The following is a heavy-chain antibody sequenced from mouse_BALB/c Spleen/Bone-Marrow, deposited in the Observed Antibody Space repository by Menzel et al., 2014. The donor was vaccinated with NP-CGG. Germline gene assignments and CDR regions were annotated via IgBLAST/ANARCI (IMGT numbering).Heavy chain of an antibody. V-gene: IGHV1S137*01. CDR1: GYTFTDYA. CDR3: TRDLLQSHIDY. CDR2: ISTYNGNT. J-gene: IGHJ2*01. Sequence: QVQLQQSGPEVVRPGASVKISCKGSGYTFTDYAMHWVQQSHAKSLEWIGLISTYNGNTNYNQKFKGKATMTVDKSSSTAYKERTRLTSEESANYYSTRDLLQSHIDYWGQGTTLTVSS. D-gene: IGHD2-12*01.